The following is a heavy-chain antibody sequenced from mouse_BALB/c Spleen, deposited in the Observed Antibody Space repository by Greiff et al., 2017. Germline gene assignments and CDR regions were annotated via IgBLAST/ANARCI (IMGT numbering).Heavy chain of an antibody. V-gene: IGHV1-5*01. D-gene: IGHD1-1*01. Sequence: EVKLQESGTVLARPGASVKMSCKASGYTFTSYWMYWVKQRPGQGLEWIGAIYPGNSDTSYNQKFKGKAKLTAVTSTSTAYMELSSLTNEDSAVYYCTNYYGSSYWFAYWGQGTLVTVSA. CDR1: GYTFTSYW. J-gene: IGHJ3*01. CDR2: IYPGNSDT. CDR3: TNYYGSSYWFAY.